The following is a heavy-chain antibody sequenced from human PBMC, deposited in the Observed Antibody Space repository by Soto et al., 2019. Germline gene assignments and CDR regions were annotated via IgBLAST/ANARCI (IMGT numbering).Heavy chain of an antibody. Sequence: ASVKVSCKASGYIFTGYYMHWVRQAPGQGLEWMGWIIPNSGGTNYAQKFQGWVTMTRDTSISTAYMELSSLRSEDTAVYYCARRGGPLVATEYYFDYWGQGTLVTVSS. V-gene: IGHV1-2*04. CDR3: ARRGGPLVATEYYFDY. CDR1: GYIFTGYY. J-gene: IGHJ4*02. D-gene: IGHD5-12*01. CDR2: IIPNSGGT.